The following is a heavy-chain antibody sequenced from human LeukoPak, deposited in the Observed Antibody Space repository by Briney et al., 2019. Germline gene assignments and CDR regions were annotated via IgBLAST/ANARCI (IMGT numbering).Heavy chain of an antibody. Sequence: GGSLRLSCAASGLTFSSYWMTWVRQAPGKGLEWVATIKQDGSEKYHVDSVKGRFTISRDNAKNSLYLQMNSLRPEDTAVYYCAGYCIYTVFYSYIDYYMDVWGKGTPVTVSS. J-gene: IGHJ6*03. V-gene: IGHV3-7*01. D-gene: IGHD2-8*01. CDR3: AGYCIYTVFYSYIDYYMDV. CDR2: IKQDGSEK. CDR1: GLTFSSYW.